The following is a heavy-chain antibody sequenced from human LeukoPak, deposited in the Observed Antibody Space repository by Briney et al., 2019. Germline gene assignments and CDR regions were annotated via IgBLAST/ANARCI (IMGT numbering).Heavy chain of an antibody. CDR3: ARDVSKMAAARGYNWFAP. Sequence: PSETLSLTCTVSGGSISSVHYYWSWFRQPPGKGLEWIGYIYYTGSTYYNPSLRSRLSISVDTSKNQFFLNLTSVTAADTAVYYCARDVSKMAAARGYNWFAPWGQGTLVTVSS. J-gene: IGHJ5*02. D-gene: IGHD6-13*01. CDR2: IYYTGST. CDR1: GGSISSVHYY. V-gene: IGHV4-30-4*01.